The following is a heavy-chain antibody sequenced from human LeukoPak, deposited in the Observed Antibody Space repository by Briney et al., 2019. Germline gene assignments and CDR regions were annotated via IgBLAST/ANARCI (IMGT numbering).Heavy chain of an antibody. J-gene: IGHJ5*02. D-gene: IGHD2-2*01. CDR2: ISAYSGNT. CDR3: ARDVWPYCGRPNCYLVSDP. CDR1: GYTFTSYG. Sequence: ASVKVSCKASGYTFTSYGISWVRQAPGQGLEWMGWISAYSGNTNYAQNLQGRVTMTTDTSTSIAYMELRSLTSDDTAVYYCARDVWPYCGRPNCYLVSDPWGQGTLVSVSS. V-gene: IGHV1-18*01.